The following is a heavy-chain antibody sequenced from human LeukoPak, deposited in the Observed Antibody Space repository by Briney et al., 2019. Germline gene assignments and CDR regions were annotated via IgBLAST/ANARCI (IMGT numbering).Heavy chain of an antibody. CDR3: ARDCSGGSCYGAFGI. J-gene: IGHJ3*02. Sequence: SETLSLTCTVSGASIRSGDYYWSWIRQPPGKGLEWIGYVYDSGSTYYNPSLKSRITISVDTSENRFSLKLSSVTATDTAVYYCARDCSGGSCYGAFGIWGQGTMVTVSS. CDR1: GASIRSGDYY. V-gene: IGHV4-30-4*01. D-gene: IGHD2-15*01. CDR2: VYDSGST.